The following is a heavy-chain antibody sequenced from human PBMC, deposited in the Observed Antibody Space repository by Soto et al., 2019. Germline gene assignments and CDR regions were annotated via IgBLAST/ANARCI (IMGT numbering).Heavy chain of an antibody. CDR1: GFTFTSSA. CDR2: IVVGSGNT. CDR3: AADPTYYYDSSGGRFDI. Sequence: SVKVSCKASGFTFTSSAVQWVRQARGQRLEWIGWIVVGSGNTNYAQKFRERVTITRDMSTSTAYMELSSLRSEDTAVYYCAADPTYYYDSSGGRFDIWGQGTMVTVSS. V-gene: IGHV1-58*01. D-gene: IGHD3-22*01. J-gene: IGHJ3*02.